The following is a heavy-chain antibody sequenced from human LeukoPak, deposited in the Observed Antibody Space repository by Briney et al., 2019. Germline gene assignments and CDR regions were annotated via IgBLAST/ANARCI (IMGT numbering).Heavy chain of an antibody. V-gene: IGHV1-2*02. CDR1: GYTFTGYY. D-gene: IGHD3-3*01. J-gene: IGHJ4*02. CDR2: INPNSGGT. Sequence: ASVKVSCKASGYTFTGYYMHWVRQAPGQGLEWMGWINPNSGGTNYAQKFQGRVTMTRVTSISTAYMELSRLRSDDTAVYYCARALVLRFLEWLPSGDFDYWGQGTLVTVSS. CDR3: ARALVLRFLEWLPSGDFDY.